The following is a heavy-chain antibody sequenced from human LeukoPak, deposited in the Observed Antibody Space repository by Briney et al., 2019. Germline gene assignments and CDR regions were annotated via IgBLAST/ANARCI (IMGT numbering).Heavy chain of an antibody. CDR2: IWFDGSNK. CDR1: GFTFSSYG. CDR3: AKSGHDYGDYGKYNRFDP. V-gene: IGHV3-33*06. D-gene: IGHD4-17*01. Sequence: PGGSLRLSCAASGFTFSSYGMHWVRQAPGKGLEWVAVIWFDGSNKYYADSVKGRFTISRDNSKNTLYLQMNSLRAEDTAVYYCAKSGHDYGDYGKYNRFDPWGQGTLVIVSS. J-gene: IGHJ5*02.